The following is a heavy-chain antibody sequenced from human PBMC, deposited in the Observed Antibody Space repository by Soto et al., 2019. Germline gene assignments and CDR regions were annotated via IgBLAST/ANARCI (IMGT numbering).Heavy chain of an antibody. CDR1: GGSISSSSYF. D-gene: IGHD2-2*01. CDR3: ARRGTRLGELGVSTGFDP. CDR2: ISYSGNT. J-gene: IGHJ5*02. Sequence: SETLSLTCSVSGGSISSSSYFWGWIRQPPGKGLEWIASISYSGNTYYSPSLKSRVIISVDTSKNQFTLELSSMTATDTAVYFFARRGTRLGELGVSTGFDPWGQGTLVTVSS. V-gene: IGHV4-39*01.